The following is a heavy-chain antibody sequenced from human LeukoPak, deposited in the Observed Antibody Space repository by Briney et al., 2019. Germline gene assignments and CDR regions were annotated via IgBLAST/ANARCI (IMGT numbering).Heavy chain of an antibody. J-gene: IGHJ4*02. Sequence: SQTLSLTFAISGDSVSSNSAAWNWIRQSPSRGLEWLGRTYYRSKWYNDYAVSVKSRITINPDTSKNQFSLQLNSVTPEDTAVYYCATGSISWYGFDYWGQGTLVTVSS. CDR2: TYYRSKWYN. CDR3: ATGSISWYGFDY. V-gene: IGHV6-1*01. CDR1: GDSVSSNSAA. D-gene: IGHD6-13*01.